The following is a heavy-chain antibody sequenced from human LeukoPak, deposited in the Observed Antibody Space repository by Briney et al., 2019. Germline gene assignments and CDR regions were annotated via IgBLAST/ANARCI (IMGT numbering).Heavy chain of an antibody. J-gene: IGHJ6*02. D-gene: IGHD3-16*02. V-gene: IGHV3-23*01. Sequence: GGSLRLSCAASGFTFSSYAMSWVRQAPGKGLEWVSAISGSGGSTYYADSVKGRFTISRDNSKNTLYLQMNSLRAEDTAVYYCARVAIYDYVWGSYRYARYGMDVWGQGTTVTVSS. CDR2: ISGSGGST. CDR3: ARVAIYDYVWGSYRYARYGMDV. CDR1: GFTFSSYA.